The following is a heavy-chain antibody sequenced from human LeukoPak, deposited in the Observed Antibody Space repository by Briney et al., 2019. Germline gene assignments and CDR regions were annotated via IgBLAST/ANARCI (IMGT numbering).Heavy chain of an antibody. CDR3: ARDLSPVVRASPMGY. CDR1: GFTFGSYT. J-gene: IGHJ4*02. Sequence: PGGSLRLSCAASGFTFGSYTMYWVRQAPGKGLEYVSSISNNGGSTYYADSVKGRFIISRDNSKNTLYLQMGSLRAEDMAVYYCARDLSPVVRASPMGYWGQGTLVTVSS. D-gene: IGHD3-10*01. V-gene: IGHV3-64*02. CDR2: ISNNGGST.